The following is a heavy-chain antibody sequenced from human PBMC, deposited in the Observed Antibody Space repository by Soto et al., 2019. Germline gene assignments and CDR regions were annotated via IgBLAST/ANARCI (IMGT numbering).Heavy chain of an antibody. J-gene: IGHJ6*03. CDR2: ISGSGGST. V-gene: IGHV3-23*01. Sequence: GGSLRLSCAASGFTFNSYAMSWVRQAPGKGLEWVSAISGSGGSTYYADSVKGRFTISRDNSKNTLYLQMNSLRAEDTAVYYCAKYHSSVFPYYYYYYIDVWGKGTTVTVSS. CDR1: GFTFNSYA. CDR3: AKYHSSVFPYYYYYYIDV.